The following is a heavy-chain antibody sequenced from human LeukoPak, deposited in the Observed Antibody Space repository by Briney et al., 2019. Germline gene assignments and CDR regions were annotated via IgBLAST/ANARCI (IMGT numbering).Heavy chain of an antibody. Sequence: ASVKVSCKASGYTFTSYGISWVRQAPGQGLEWMGMINPSGGSTSYAQKFQGRVTMTRDTSTSTVYMELSSLRSEDTAVYYCARDGVGATAPGVDYWGQGTLVTVSS. J-gene: IGHJ4*02. CDR2: INPSGGST. CDR3: ARDGVGATAPGVDY. V-gene: IGHV1-46*01. D-gene: IGHD1-26*01. CDR1: GYTFTSYG.